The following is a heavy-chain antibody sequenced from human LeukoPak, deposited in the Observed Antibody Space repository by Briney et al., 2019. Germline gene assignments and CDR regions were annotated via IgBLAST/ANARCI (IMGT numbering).Heavy chain of an antibody. D-gene: IGHD2-2*01. CDR1: RGSISSYY. J-gene: IGHJ6*02. V-gene: IGHV4-59*01. CDR3: AGSPRYCSSTTCSSPYNYAMDV. Sequence: SETLSLTCTVSRGSISSYYWSWIRQPPGKGLEWIGYLYYSGNTIYNPSLKSRVTISVDTSKNQFSLKLTSVTAADTAVYYCAGSPRYCSSTTCSSPYNYAMDVWGQGTTVTVSS. CDR2: LYYSGNT.